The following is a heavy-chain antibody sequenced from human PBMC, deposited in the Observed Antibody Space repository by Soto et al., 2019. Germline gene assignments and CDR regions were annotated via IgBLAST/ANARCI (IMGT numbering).Heavy chain of an antibody. D-gene: IGHD5-18*01. J-gene: IGHJ4*02. Sequence: PGGSLRLSCAASGFTFSNYWMHWVRQSPGKGLVWVSRINSDETITSYADSVKGRFIISRDNAKNTLYLQMNSLRAEDTAVYYCAKKPDGYGAHPYFDYWGQGTLVTVSS. CDR3: AKKPDGYGAHPYFDY. V-gene: IGHV3-74*01. CDR1: GFTFSNYW. CDR2: INSDETIT.